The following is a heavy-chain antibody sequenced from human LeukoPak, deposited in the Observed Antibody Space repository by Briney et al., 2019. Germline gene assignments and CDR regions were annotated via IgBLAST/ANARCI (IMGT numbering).Heavy chain of an antibody. CDR3: ARLQYYGDFVDY. CDR1: GGSISSSKNY. J-gene: IGHJ4*02. V-gene: IGHV4-39*01. Sequence: SETLSLTCTVSGGSISSSKNYWGWIRQPPGKGLEWIGSIYYSGGTYYNPSLKSRVTISVDTSKNQFSLKLSSVTAADTAVYYCARLQYYGDFVDYWGQGTLVTVSS. CDR2: IYYSGGT. D-gene: IGHD4-17*01.